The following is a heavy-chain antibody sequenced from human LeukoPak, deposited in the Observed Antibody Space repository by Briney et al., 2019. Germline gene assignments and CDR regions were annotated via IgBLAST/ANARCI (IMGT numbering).Heavy chain of an antibody. Sequence: AGGSLRLSCATSGFTFSTYGIHWVRQAPGKGLEWVALISYDGNKKSYADSVKGRFTISRDNSNNTLSVQMNSLRTEDTAVYYCTKGAGYWYFDLWGRGILVTVSS. J-gene: IGHJ2*01. V-gene: IGHV3-30*18. CDR1: GFTFSTYG. CDR3: TKGAGYWYFDL. CDR2: ISYDGNKK.